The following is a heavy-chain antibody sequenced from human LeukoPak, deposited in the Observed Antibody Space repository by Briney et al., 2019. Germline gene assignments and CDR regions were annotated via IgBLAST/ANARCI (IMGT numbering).Heavy chain of an antibody. Sequence: ASVKVSCKASGYTFTSYDINWVRQATGQGLEWMGWMNPNSGNTGYAQKFQGRVTMTRNTSISTAYMELSSPRSEDTAVYYCVWGSDYYYGMDVWGQGTTVTVSS. J-gene: IGHJ6*02. V-gene: IGHV1-8*01. D-gene: IGHD3-16*01. CDR2: MNPNSGNT. CDR3: VWGSDYYYGMDV. CDR1: GYTFTSYD.